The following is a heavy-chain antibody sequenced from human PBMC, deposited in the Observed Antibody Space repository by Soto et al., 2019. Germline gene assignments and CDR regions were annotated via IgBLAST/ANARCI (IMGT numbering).Heavy chain of an antibody. CDR2: IRSKANSCAT. J-gene: IGHJ4*02. Sequence: EVQLVESGGGLVQPGGSLKLSCAASGFTFSGSAMHWVRQASGKGLEWVGRIRSKANSCATAYAASVKGRFTISRDDSKNTAYLQMDSLKTEDTAVYYCISMTTVTTFSDYWGQGTLVTVSS. CDR3: ISMTTVTTFSDY. CDR1: GFTFSGSA. V-gene: IGHV3-73*02. D-gene: IGHD4-17*01.